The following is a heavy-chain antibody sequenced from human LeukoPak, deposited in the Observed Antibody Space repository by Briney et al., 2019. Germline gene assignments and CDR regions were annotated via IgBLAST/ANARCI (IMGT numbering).Heavy chain of an antibody. J-gene: IGHJ4*02. CDR1: GFTFSSYT. CDR3: ARGFEVIADSSGYDY. V-gene: IGHV3-21*01. D-gene: IGHD3-22*01. CDR2: ISTSSIYI. Sequence: GGSLRLSCAASGFTFSSYTMNWVRQAPGKGLEWVSSISTSSIYIYYADSVKGRFTISRDNAKNSLYLQMNSLRAEDTAVYYCARGFEVIADSSGYDYWGQGTLVTVSS.